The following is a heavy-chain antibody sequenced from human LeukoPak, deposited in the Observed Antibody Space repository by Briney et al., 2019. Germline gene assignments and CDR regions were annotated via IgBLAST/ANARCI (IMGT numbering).Heavy chain of an antibody. D-gene: IGHD3-3*01. Sequence: ASVTVSCKASGYTFTGYYIHWVRQAPGQGLEWMGWISAYNGKTNYAQKLQGRVTMTTDTSTSTAYTELRSLRSDDTAVYYCARIGSDGRFLEWLQGPNGLSTFDYWGQGTLVTVSS. CDR2: ISAYNGKT. J-gene: IGHJ4*02. V-gene: IGHV1-18*04. CDR3: ARIGSDGRFLEWLQGPNGLSTFDY. CDR1: GYTFTGYY.